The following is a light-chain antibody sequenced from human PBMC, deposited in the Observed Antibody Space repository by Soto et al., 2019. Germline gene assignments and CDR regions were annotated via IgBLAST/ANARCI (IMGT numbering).Light chain of an antibody. CDR1: QSVSSN. Sequence: EIVMTQSPATLSVSPGERATLSCRASQSVSSNLAWYQHKPGQTPRLLIYGASIRATGVPAKFSGSGSGTEFTLTISSLQSEDFAVYYCQQYPKSPLTFVGGTKAEIK. CDR3: QQYPKSPLT. V-gene: IGKV3-15*01. J-gene: IGKJ4*01. CDR2: GAS.